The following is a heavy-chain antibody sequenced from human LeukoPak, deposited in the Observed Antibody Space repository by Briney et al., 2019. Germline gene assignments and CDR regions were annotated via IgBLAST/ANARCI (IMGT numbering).Heavy chain of an antibody. CDR2: ISSSSSYI. CDR3: ASGETAMYYYDSSAQRDYFDY. J-gene: IGHJ4*02. D-gene: IGHD3-22*01. V-gene: IGHV3-21*01. Sequence: PGGSLRLSCAASGFTFSSYSMNWVRQAPGKGLEWVSSISSSSSYIYYADSVKGRFTISRDNAKNSLYLQMNSLRAEDTAVYYCASGETAMYYYDSSAQRDYFDYWGQGTLVTVSS. CDR1: GFTFSSYS.